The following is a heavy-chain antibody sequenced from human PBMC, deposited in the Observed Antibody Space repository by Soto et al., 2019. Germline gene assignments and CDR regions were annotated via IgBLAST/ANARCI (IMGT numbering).Heavy chain of an antibody. J-gene: IGHJ5*02. CDR3: ASRIAAAGGMFDP. CDR1: GYTFTGYY. V-gene: IGHV1-2*02. CDR2: INPNSGGT. Sequence: AAVKVSCKASGYTFTGYYMHWVRQAPGQGLEWMGWINPNSGGTNYAQKFQGRVTMTRDTSISTAYMELSRLRSDDTAVYYRASRIAAAGGMFDPWGQGTLVTVSS. D-gene: IGHD6-13*01.